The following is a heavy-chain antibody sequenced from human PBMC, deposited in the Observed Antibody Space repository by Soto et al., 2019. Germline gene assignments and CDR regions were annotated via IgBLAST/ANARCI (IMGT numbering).Heavy chain of an antibody. Sequence: QVQLVQSGAEVKRPGASVKVSCKASGDTFSNYGFTWVPQAPGQGLEWLGWISAHNGDTNYAQKLQDRVTMTADTSTTTAHMELRSLRSDDTAVYYCARLLWSMNALGVWGQGTTVTVSS. V-gene: IGHV1-18*01. CDR3: ARLLWSMNALGV. J-gene: IGHJ6*02. D-gene: IGHD3-10*01. CDR2: ISAHNGDT. CDR1: GDTFSNYG.